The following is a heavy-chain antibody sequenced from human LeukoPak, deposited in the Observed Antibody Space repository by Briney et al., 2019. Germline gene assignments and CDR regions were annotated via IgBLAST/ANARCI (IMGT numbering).Heavy chain of an antibody. CDR3: AKEETTQHAFDL. CDR2: IRPDGSVK. D-gene: IGHD1-1*01. V-gene: IGHV3-30*02. CDR1: GFTFSAYG. J-gene: IGHJ3*01. Sequence: PGGSLRLSCAASGFTFSAYGMHWVRQAPGKGLEWLAFIRPDGSVKYYAESTGGRFTISRDNSQNTLYLQMTSLRAEDTAVFYCAKEETTQHAFDLWGQGTMVSVSS.